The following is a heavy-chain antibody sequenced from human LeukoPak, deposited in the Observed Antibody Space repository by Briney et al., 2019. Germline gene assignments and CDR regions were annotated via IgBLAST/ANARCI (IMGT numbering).Heavy chain of an antibody. CDR2: IIPIFGTA. CDR1: GGTFISYA. CDR3: AKSTYYYGSGEGSNYWYFDL. J-gene: IGHJ2*01. V-gene: IGHV1-69*13. Sequence: SVKVSCKASGGTFISYAISWVRQAPGQGLEWMGGIIPIFGTANYAQKFQDRVTITADESTSTAYMELSSLRSEDTALYYCAKSTYYYGSGEGSNYWYFDLWGRGTLVTVSS. D-gene: IGHD3-10*01.